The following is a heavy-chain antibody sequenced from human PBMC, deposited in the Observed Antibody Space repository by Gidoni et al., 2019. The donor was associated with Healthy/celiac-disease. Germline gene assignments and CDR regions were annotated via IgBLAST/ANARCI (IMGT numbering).Heavy chain of an antibody. CDR1: GGSFSGYY. CDR2: INHSGST. CDR3: ARVVRYYDSSLGWFDP. Sequence: QVQLQQWGAGLLKPSETLSLTCAVYGGSFSGYYWSWIRQPPGKGLEWIGEINHSGSTNYNPSLKSRVTISVDTSKNQFSLKLSSVTAADTAVYYCARVVRYYDSSLGWFDPWGQGTLVTVSS. D-gene: IGHD3-22*01. V-gene: IGHV4-34*01. J-gene: IGHJ5*02.